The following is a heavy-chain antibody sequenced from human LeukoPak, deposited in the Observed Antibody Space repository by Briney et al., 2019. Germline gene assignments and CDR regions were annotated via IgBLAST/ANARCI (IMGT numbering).Heavy chain of an antibody. CDR3: SRGDIALDY. Sequence: SQTLSLTCAISGDSVTSNSAVRNWIRQSPSRGLEWLGRTYYKSKWSSDFAISVKSRITINPDTSKNQFSLHLNSVTPEDTAVYYCSRGDIALDYWGQGTLVTVSS. V-gene: IGHV6-1*01. CDR2: TYYKSKWSS. CDR1: GDSVTSNSAV. J-gene: IGHJ4*02. D-gene: IGHD5-12*01.